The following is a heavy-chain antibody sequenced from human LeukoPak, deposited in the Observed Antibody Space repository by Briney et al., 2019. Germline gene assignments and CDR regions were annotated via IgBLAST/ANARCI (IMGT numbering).Heavy chain of an antibody. CDR1: GVYISSSNSY. CDR2: IYYSGNT. CDR3: ARQTGSGLFILP. D-gene: IGHD3/OR15-3a*01. J-gene: IGHJ4*02. Sequence: SETLSLTCTASGVYISSSNSYWGWIRQPPGKGLEWIGSIYYSGNTYYNASLKSQVSISIDTSKNQFSLRLTSVTAADTAVYYCARQTGSGLFILPGGQGTLVTVSS. V-gene: IGHV4-39*01.